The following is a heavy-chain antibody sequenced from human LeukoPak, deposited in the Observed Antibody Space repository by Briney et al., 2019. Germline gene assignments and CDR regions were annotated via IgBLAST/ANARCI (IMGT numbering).Heavy chain of an antibody. CDR2: IYTSGST. V-gene: IGHV4-4*07. J-gene: IGHJ4*02. CDR1: GGSISSYY. Sequence: PSETLSLTCTVSGGSISSYYWSWIRQPAGKGLEWIGRIYTSGSTNYNPSLKSRVTISVDKSKNQFSLKLSSVTAADTAVYYCARSGYCSSTSCYAVDYFDYWGQGTLATVSS. CDR3: ARSGYCSSTSCYAVDYFDY. D-gene: IGHD2-2*01.